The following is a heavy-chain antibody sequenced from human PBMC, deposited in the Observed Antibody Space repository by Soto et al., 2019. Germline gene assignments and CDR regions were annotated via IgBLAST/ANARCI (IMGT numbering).Heavy chain of an antibody. CDR2: IKSKTDGGTT. J-gene: IGHJ4*01. CDR1: GLSFSSAW. Sequence: EVQLVESGGGLVEPGASLRLSCAASGLSFSSAWINWVRQTPGRGLEWVGRIKSKTDGGTTDFAARVKGRFAISRDDSRDMTYMQRNSLKTEDTGVYYCTTDSLLTQMLVRFDFWGLGTLVTVSS. V-gene: IGHV3-15*07. CDR3: TTDSLLTQMLVRFDF. D-gene: IGHD1-20*01.